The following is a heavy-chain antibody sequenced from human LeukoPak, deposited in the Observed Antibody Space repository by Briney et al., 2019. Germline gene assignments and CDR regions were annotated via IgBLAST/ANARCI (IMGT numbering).Heavy chain of an antibody. D-gene: IGHD3-3*01. J-gene: IGHJ4*02. CDR1: GGSLTSRTYH. Sequence: SETLSLTCAVSGGSLTSRTYHWGWLRQPPGKGLEWIGSIHYSGSPYFRPSLKSRVTISVDTSKNQFSLNLRSVTAADTAVYYCARVECTDGSCYTFDYWGQGTLVIVSS. V-gene: IGHV4-39*07. CDR3: ARVECTDGSCYTFDY. CDR2: IHYSGSP.